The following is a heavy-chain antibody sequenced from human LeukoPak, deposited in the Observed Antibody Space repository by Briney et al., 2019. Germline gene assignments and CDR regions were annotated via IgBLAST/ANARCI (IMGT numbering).Heavy chain of an antibody. Sequence: KSSETLSLTCTVSGVSISSSNSYWGWIRQPPGKGLEWIGSIYHSGSTYYNPSLKSRVTISVDTSKNQFSLKLSSVTAADTAVYYCARDLGIAARPDYWGQGTLVTVSS. D-gene: IGHD6-6*01. CDR2: IYHSGST. V-gene: IGHV4-39*07. CDR1: GVSISSSNSY. J-gene: IGHJ4*02. CDR3: ARDLGIAARPDY.